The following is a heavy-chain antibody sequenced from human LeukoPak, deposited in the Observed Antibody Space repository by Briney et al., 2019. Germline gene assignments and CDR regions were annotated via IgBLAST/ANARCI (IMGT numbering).Heavy chain of an antibody. D-gene: IGHD3-22*01. CDR3: ASLGVTMIG. Sequence: GASVKVSCKASGYTFTSYGISWVRQAPGQGLEWMGWISAYNGNTNYAQKLQGRVTMTRDMPTSTVYMELSSLRSEDTAVYYCASLGVTMIGWGQGTLVTVSS. CDR2: ISAYNGNT. J-gene: IGHJ4*02. V-gene: IGHV1-18*01. CDR1: GYTFTSYG.